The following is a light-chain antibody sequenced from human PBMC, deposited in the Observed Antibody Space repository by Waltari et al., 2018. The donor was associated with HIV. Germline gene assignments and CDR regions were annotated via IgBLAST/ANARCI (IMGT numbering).Light chain of an antibody. J-gene: IGLJ3*02. CDR3: VLYMGSGIWV. CDR2: STN. CDR1: SGSVSTSYY. V-gene: IGLV8-61*01. Sequence: QAVVTQEPSFSVSPGGTVTLTCGLSSGSVSTSYYPSWSQQTPGQAPRTLIYSTNSRASGVPGRFSGSILGNQAALTITGAQADDESDYYCVLYMGSGIWVFGGGTKVTVL.